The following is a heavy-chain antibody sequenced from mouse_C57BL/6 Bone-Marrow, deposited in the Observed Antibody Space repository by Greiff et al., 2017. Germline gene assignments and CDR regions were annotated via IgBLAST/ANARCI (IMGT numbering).Heavy chain of an antibody. Sequence: QVQLQQSGAELVRPGTSVKVSCKASGYAFTNYLIEWVKQRPGQGLEWIGVINPGSGGTNYNEKFKGKATLTADKSSSTAYMQLSSLTSEDSAVYFCARWGWLLPLDYWGQGTTLTVSS. CDR1: GYAFTNYL. D-gene: IGHD2-3*01. CDR2: INPGSGGT. V-gene: IGHV1-54*01. J-gene: IGHJ2*01. CDR3: ARWGWLLPLDY.